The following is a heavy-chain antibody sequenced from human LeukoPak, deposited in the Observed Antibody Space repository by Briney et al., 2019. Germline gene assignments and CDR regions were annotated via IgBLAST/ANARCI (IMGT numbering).Heavy chain of an antibody. Sequence: PGRSLRLSCAASGFTFSSYGMHWVRQAPGKGLEWVAVISYDGSKKFYADSVKGRFTISRDNSKNTLYLQMNSLRAEDTAVYYCAKAGYSSGWRNFDYWGQGTLVTVSS. CDR1: GFTFSSYG. D-gene: IGHD6-19*01. V-gene: IGHV3-30*18. CDR3: AKAGYSSGWRNFDY. CDR2: ISYDGSKK. J-gene: IGHJ4*02.